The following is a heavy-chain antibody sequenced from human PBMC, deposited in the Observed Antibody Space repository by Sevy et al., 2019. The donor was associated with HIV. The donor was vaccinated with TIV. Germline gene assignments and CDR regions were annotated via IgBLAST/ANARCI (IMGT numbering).Heavy chain of an antibody. CDR2: MNPNNGNT. D-gene: IGHD3-3*01. CDR1: GYSFTNFD. J-gene: IGHJ6*02. Sequence: ASAKVSCKAAGYSFTNFDINWVRQATGQGLEWMGWMNPNNGNTHYAQKFQGRVTMTRSSSANTAYMELSSLTSEDTAIYYCARARLDYEFWSGSYFSRAPWGYKYYAMDVWGQGTTVTVSS. CDR3: ARARLDYEFWSGSYFSRAPWGYKYYAMDV. V-gene: IGHV1-8*01.